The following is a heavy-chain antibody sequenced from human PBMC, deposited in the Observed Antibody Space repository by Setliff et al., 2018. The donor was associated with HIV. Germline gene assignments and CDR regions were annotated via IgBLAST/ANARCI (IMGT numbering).Heavy chain of an antibody. V-gene: IGHV4-59*01. J-gene: IGHJ4*02. Sequence: SETLSLTCTVSGGSISSYYWSWIRQPPGKGLEWIGYVFYSGDTNYNPSLKRRVTLSVKTSKNQFSLKLNSVTAADTAIYYCVRAGRPFRGAMTGLTYDFWGQGALVTAPQ. D-gene: IGHD3-16*01. CDR1: GGSISSYY. CDR2: VFYSGDT. CDR3: VRAGRPFRGAMTGLTYDF.